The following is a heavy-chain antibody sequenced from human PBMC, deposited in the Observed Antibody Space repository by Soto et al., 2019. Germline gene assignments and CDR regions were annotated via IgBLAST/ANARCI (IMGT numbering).Heavy chain of an antibody. CDR3: SGRNSQTQVVAY. V-gene: IGHV3-73*01. CDR1: GFSFSGSN. Sequence: EVQLVESGGGLVQPGGSLKLSCAASGFSFSGSNMHWVRQASGKGLEWIGRIKTKPNSYATEYAASVKGRFTISREDARNTAYLQMNTLKPEDTAVYYCSGRNSQTQVVAYWGRGTLVTVSS. J-gene: IGHJ4*02. CDR2: IKTKPNSYAT. D-gene: IGHD1-7*01.